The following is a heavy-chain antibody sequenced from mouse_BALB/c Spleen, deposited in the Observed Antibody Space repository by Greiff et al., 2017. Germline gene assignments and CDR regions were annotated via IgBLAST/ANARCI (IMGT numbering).Heavy chain of an antibody. D-gene: IGHD2-4*01. CDR3: AKIYDYDPYAMDY. J-gene: IGHJ4*01. V-gene: IGHV1-74*01. CDR2: IDPSNSET. Sequence: QVQLQQSGPELVRPGASVKMSCKASGYTFTSYWLHWVKQRPGQGLEWIGMIDPSNSETRLNQKFKDKATLNVDKSSNTAYMQLSSLTSEDSAVYYCAKIYDYDPYAMDYWGQGTSVTVSS. CDR1: GYTFTSYW.